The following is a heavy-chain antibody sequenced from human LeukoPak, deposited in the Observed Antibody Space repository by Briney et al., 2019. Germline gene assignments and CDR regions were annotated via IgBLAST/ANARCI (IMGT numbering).Heavy chain of an antibody. Sequence: GGSLRLSCAASGFTFRNYAMNWVRQVPGKGLEWVSSIAATSGSTFYADSVKGRFTISRDNSKNTLYLQMNSLRAEDTALYYCAKAAYGDYVNWFDPWGQGTLVIVAS. J-gene: IGHJ5*02. CDR2: IAATSGST. D-gene: IGHD4-17*01. CDR1: GFTFRNYA. CDR3: AKAAYGDYVNWFDP. V-gene: IGHV3-23*01.